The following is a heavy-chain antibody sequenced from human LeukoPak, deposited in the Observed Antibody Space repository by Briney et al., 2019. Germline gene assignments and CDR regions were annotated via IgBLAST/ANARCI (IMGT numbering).Heavy chain of an antibody. V-gene: IGHV1-2*02. CDR2: INPNSGGT. CDR1: GYTFTGYY. CDR3: ARVNCSSTSCSAYYYYMDV. J-gene: IGHJ6*03. Sequence: ASVKVSCKASGYTFTGYYMHWVRQAPGQELEWMGWINPNSGGTNYAQKFQGRVTMTRDTSISTAYMELSRLRSDDTAVYYCARVNCSSTSCSAYYYYMDVWGKGTTVTISS. D-gene: IGHD2-2*01.